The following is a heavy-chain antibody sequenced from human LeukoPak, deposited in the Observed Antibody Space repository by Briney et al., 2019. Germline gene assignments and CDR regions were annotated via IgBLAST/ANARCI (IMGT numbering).Heavy chain of an antibody. CDR2: INHSGST. Sequence: PSETLSLTCAVYGGSFSGYYWSWIRQPPGKGLEWIGEINHSGSTNYNPSLKSRVTISVDTSKNQFSLKLSSVTAADTAVYYCARDFMVRGVPHGFDYWGQGTLATVSS. CDR1: GGSFSGYY. V-gene: IGHV4-34*01. J-gene: IGHJ4*02. D-gene: IGHD3-10*01. CDR3: ARDFMVRGVPHGFDY.